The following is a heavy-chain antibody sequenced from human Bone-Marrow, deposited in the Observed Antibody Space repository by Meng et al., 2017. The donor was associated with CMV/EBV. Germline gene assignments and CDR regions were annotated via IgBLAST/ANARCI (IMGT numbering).Heavy chain of an antibody. CDR1: GFTFDDYA. CDR3: AKGVIQTGYSYGLPPPKDAFDI. J-gene: IGHJ3*02. CDR2: ISWNSSSI. D-gene: IGHD5-18*01. Sequence: SLKISCAASGFTFDDYAMHWVRQAPGKGLEWVSGISWNSSSIGYADSVKGRFTISRDNAKNSLYLQMNSLRAEDTALYYCAKGVIQTGYSYGLPPPKDAFDIWGQGTMVTVPS. V-gene: IGHV3-9*01.